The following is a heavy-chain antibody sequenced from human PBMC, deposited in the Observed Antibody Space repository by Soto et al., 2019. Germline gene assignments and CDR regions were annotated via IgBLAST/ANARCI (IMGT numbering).Heavy chain of an antibody. D-gene: IGHD5-12*01. CDR2: IIPILGSP. V-gene: IGHV1-69*11. J-gene: IGHJ4*02. Sequence: QVQLVQSGAEVKKPGSSVKVSCKASGGTISSYGINWVRQAPGQGLEWMGGIIPILGSPNDAQKFRGRFTITADETTSTAYLELSLLRSAETAVYYCARLRDGYHYVAYWGQGTLVTVSS. CDR3: ARLRDGYHYVAY. CDR1: GGTISSYG.